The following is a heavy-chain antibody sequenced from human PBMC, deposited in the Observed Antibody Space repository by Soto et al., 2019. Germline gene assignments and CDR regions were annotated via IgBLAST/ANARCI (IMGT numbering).Heavy chain of an antibody. D-gene: IGHD1-7*01. J-gene: IGHJ4*02. Sequence: GGSLRLSCAASGFTFSDYYMSWIRQAPGKGLEWVSYISSSGSTIYYADSVKGRFTISRDNAKNSLYLQMNSLRAEDTAVYYCASTTYNWNYVFDYWGQGTLVTVSS. V-gene: IGHV3-11*01. CDR3: ASTTYNWNYVFDY. CDR1: GFTFSDYY. CDR2: ISSSGSTI.